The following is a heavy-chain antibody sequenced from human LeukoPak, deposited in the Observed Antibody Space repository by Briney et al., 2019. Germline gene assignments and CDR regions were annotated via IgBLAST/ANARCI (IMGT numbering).Heavy chain of an antibody. CDR2: ISGSGGRT. Sequence: PGGSLRLSCAASGFTFSSYAMSWVRQAPGKGLEGVSAISGSGGRTYHADSVKGRFTISRDNSKNPLYLQMNSLRAADTAVYYCANPSGGTPSPVEYWGQGTLVTVSS. V-gene: IGHV3-23*01. J-gene: IGHJ4*02. CDR1: GFTFSSYA. CDR3: ANPSGGTPSPVEY. D-gene: IGHD1-26*01.